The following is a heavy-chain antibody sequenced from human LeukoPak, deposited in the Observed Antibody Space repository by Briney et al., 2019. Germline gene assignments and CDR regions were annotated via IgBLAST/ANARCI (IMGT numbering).Heavy chain of an antibody. V-gene: IGHV4-61*02. CDR2: IYTSGST. CDR3: ARTYDFWSGYLPYYFDY. CDR1: GGSISSGSYY. J-gene: IGHJ4*02. Sequence: PSQTLSLTCTVSGGSISSGSYYWSWIRQPAGKGLEWIGRIYTSGSTNYNPSLKSRVTISVDTSKNQFSLKLSSVTAADTAVYYCARTYDFWSGYLPYYFDYWGQGTLVTVSP. D-gene: IGHD3-3*01.